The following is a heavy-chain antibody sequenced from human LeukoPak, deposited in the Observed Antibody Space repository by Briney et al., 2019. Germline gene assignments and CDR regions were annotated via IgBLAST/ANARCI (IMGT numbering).Heavy chain of an antibody. CDR3: ARTIFGVVYYYYMDV. Sequence: SVKVSCKASGGTFSSYAISWVRQAPGQGLEWMGGIIPIFGTANYAQKFQGRVTITTDESTSTAYMELSSLRSEDTAVYYCARTIFGVVYYYYMDVWGKGTTVTVSS. V-gene: IGHV1-69*05. CDR2: IIPIFGTA. D-gene: IGHD3-3*01. J-gene: IGHJ6*03. CDR1: GGTFSSYA.